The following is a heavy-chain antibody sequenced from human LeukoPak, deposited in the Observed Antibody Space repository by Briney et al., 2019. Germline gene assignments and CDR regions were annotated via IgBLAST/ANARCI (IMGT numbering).Heavy chain of an antibody. CDR3: ASSVTTSDWYFDL. Sequence: SQTLSLTCTVSGGSISSSRYYWSWIRQPAGKGLEWIGRIYGSGSTNYNPSLKSRITISVDTSKNQFSLKLSSVTAADTAVYYCASSVTTSDWYFDLWGRGTLVTVSS. CDR1: GGSISSSRYY. V-gene: IGHV4-61*02. D-gene: IGHD4-17*01. CDR2: IYGSGST. J-gene: IGHJ2*01.